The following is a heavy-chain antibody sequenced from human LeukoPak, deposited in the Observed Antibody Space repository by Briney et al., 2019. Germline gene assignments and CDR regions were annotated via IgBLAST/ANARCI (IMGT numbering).Heavy chain of an antibody. Sequence: SGTLSLTCAVSGGSISSTNWWSWVRQPPGKGLEWIGEIYHSGSTNYNPSLKSRVTISVDKSENQFSLKLSSVTAADTAVYYCARIQVGPTSFDIWGQGTMVTVSS. CDR3: ARIQVGPTSFDI. CDR2: IYHSGST. V-gene: IGHV4-4*02. J-gene: IGHJ3*02. D-gene: IGHD1-26*01. CDR1: GGSISSTNW.